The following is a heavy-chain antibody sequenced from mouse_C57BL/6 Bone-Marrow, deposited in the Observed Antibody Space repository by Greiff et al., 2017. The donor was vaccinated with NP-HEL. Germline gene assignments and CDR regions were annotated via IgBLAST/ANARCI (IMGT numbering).Heavy chain of an antibody. J-gene: IGHJ4*01. CDR3: ARGGLLRYLYAMDY. CDR2: INPNNGGT. CDR1: GYTFTDYY. V-gene: IGHV1-26*01. D-gene: IGHD1-1*01. Sequence: VQLKQSGPELVKPGASVKISCKASGYTFTDYYMNWVKQSHGKSLEWIGDINPNNGGTSYNQKFKGKATLTVDKSSSTAYMELRSLTSEDSAVYYCARGGLLRYLYAMDYWGQGTSVTVSS.